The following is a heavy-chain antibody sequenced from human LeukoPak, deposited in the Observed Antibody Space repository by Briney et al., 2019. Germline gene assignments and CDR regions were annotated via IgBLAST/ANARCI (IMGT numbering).Heavy chain of an antibody. CDR2: IYYSGST. J-gene: IGHJ3*01. CDR3: ARVFWGQLHAFDF. Sequence: PSETLSLTCTVSGASISSYYWSWIRQPPGKGLEWIGYIYYSGSTNYNPSLKSRVTISIDTSKNQFSLNLSPVTAADTAVYYCARVFWGQLHAFDFWGQGTMVTVSS. D-gene: IGHD3-16*01. V-gene: IGHV4-59*01. CDR1: GASISSYY.